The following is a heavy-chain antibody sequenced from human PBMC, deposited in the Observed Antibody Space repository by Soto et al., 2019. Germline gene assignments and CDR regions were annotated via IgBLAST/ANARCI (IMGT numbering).Heavy chain of an antibody. V-gene: IGHV5-10-1*04. CDR2: IDPSDSYT. J-gene: IGHJ3*02. Sequence: PGESLKISCKGSGYSFTSYWISWVRQMPGKGLEWMGRIDPSDSYTRYSPSFQGQVTISADKSISTAYLQWSSLKASDTAMYYCARRDIVVVPALHNAFDIWGQGTMVTVSS. D-gene: IGHD2-2*01. CDR1: GYSFTSYW. CDR3: ARRDIVVVPALHNAFDI.